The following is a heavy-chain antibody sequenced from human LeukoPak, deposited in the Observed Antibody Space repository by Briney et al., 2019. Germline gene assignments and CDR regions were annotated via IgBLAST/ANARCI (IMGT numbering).Heavy chain of an antibody. J-gene: IGHJ4*02. V-gene: IGHV3-53*01. CDR3: ARLTADGRLYFVD. D-gene: IGHD6-13*01. Sequence: GGSLRLSCAASGFTVNSNYLSWVRQAPGKGLEWVSTLYNTGNTYYANSFKGRFSISRDNSKNTLFLQMNSLRAEDTAVYYCARLTADGRLYFVDWGPGTLVTVSS. CDR1: GFTVNSNY. CDR2: LYNTGNT.